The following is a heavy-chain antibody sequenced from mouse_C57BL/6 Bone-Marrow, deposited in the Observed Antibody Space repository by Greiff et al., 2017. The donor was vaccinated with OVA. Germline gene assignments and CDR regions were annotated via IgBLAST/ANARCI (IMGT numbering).Heavy chain of an antibody. CDR1: GYTFTSYW. J-gene: IGHJ3*01. CDR2: IDPSDSYT. CDR3: ASAVFAY. V-gene: IGHV1-50*01. Sequence: VQLHQPGAELVKPGASVKLSCKASGYTFTSYWMQWVKQRPGQGLEWIGEIDPSDSYTNYNQKFKGKATLTVDTSSSTAYMQLNSLTSEDSAVYYCASAVFAYWGQGTLVTVSA.